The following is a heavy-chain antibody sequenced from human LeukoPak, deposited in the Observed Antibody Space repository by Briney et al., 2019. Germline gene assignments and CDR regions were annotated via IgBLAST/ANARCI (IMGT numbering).Heavy chain of an antibody. V-gene: IGHV3-23*01. CDR1: GFRFRRYV. J-gene: IGHJ4*02. CDR2: IDGSDGAS. CDR3: ERVDSGNYDY. D-gene: IGHD1-26*01. Sequence: PGGSLRLSCAASGFRFRRYVMSWVRQAPGKGLEYVSSIDGSDGASYYADSVKGRFTISRDNSKNTLFLQMNSLRVEDTAVYYCERVDSGNYDYWGQGTLPTVSS.